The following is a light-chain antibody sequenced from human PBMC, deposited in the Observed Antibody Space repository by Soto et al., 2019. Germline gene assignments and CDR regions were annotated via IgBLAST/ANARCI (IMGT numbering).Light chain of an antibody. J-gene: IGLJ3*02. CDR1: SGHNSYI. V-gene: IGLV4-60*02. Sequence: QSVLAQSSSASASLGSSVKLTCTLSSGHNSYIIAWHQQQPGKAPRYLMKLEGSGSYNKGSGVPDRFSGSSSGADRYLTISNLQFEDEADYYCETWDSNTHVFGGGTKLTVL. CDR3: ETWDSNTHV. CDR2: LEGSGSY.